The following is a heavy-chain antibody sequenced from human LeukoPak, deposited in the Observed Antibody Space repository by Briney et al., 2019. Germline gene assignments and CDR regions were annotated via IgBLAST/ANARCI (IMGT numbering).Heavy chain of an antibody. CDR1: GFTFSSYW. CDR3: ARAEHDWIYYIDY. V-gene: IGHV3-7*01. CDR2: IKQDGSAK. Sequence: PGGSLRLSCAASGFTFSSYWMSWVRQAPGKGLEWVANIKQDGSAKYYVDSVKGRFTISRDNAKNSLYLQMGSLRAEDTAVYYCARAEHDWIYYIDYWGQGTLVTVSS. D-gene: IGHD5-12*01. J-gene: IGHJ4*02.